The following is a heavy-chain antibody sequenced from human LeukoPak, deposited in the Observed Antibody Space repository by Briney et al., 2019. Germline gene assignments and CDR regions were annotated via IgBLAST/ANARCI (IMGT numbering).Heavy chain of an antibody. D-gene: IGHD2-2*01. CDR3: ARDPRWLTPDCTSTSCYENYFDP. CDR1: GYSISSGHQ. Sequence: PSETLSLTCAVSGYSISSGHQWAWIRQSPGKGLEWIGSIYHSGSAHYNPSLKSRVTISVETSKIQFSLKMYSVTAADTAVYYCARDPRWLTPDCTSTSCYENYFDPWGQGTLATVSS. J-gene: IGHJ5*02. CDR2: IYHSGSA. V-gene: IGHV4-38-2*02.